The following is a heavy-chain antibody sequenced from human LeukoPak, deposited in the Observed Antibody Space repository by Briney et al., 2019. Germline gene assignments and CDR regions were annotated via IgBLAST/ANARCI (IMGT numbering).Heavy chain of an antibody. CDR1: GFTVRSNY. V-gene: IGHV3-23*01. CDR2: ISGSGGST. Sequence: PGGSLRLSCAASGFTVRSNYMSWVRQAPGKGLEWVSAISGSGGSTYYADSVKGRFTISRDNSKNTLYLQMNSLRAEDTAVYYCAKGVGATTSYYYYMDVWGKGTTVTVSS. D-gene: IGHD1-26*01. CDR3: AKGVGATTSYYYYMDV. J-gene: IGHJ6*03.